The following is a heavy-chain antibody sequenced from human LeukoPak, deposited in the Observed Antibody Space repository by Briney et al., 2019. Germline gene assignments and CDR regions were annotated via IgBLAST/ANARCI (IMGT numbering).Heavy chain of an antibody. J-gene: IGHJ6*04. V-gene: IGHV1-18*04. D-gene: IGHD3-10*01. CDR2: IIAYNGNT. Sequence: ASVKVSCKASGYTFTSYGISWVRQAPGQGLEWMGWIIAYNGNTNYAQKLQGRVTMTTDTSTSTAYMELRSLRSDDTAVYYCARDSMVRGVYYYYGMDVWGTETTVTVSS. CDR3: ARDSMVRGVYYYYGMDV. CDR1: GYTFTSYG.